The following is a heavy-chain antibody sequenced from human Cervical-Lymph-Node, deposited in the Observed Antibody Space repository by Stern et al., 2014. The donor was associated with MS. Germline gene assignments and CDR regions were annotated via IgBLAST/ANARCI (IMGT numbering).Heavy chain of an antibody. CDR3: AITDSAWDNPFHFYGMDV. Sequence: VQLVESGAEVKKPGSSVKISCKASGGTLNRNAFSWVRQAPGQGLEWMGGIIPISGKTAYAQKFQARVTLTTDAFTGTAYMDLRSLRSEDTAVFYWAITDSAWDNPFHFYGMDVWGQGTTVTVSS. CDR2: IIPISGKT. V-gene: IGHV1-69*01. CDR1: GGTLNRNA. D-gene: IGHD6-19*01. J-gene: IGHJ6*02.